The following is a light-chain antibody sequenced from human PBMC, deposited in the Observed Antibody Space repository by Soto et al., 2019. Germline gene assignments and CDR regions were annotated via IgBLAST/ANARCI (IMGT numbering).Light chain of an antibody. J-gene: IGKJ1*01. Sequence: DVQVKQSPASVSAYVEDRVTITCRASHSISSYLNWYQQIPGKAPKLLIYAESRLQSGVPSRFSGSGSGTDFTLTISSLQPEDFATYYCPQSYSTPHPFGHGNKVDI. CDR3: PQSYSTPHP. V-gene: IGKV1-39*01. CDR2: AES. CDR1: HSISSY.